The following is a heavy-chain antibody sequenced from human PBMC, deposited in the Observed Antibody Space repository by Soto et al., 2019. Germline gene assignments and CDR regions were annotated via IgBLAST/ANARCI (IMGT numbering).Heavy chain of an antibody. Sequence: GGSLRLSCAASGFTFSSYGMHWVRQAPGKGLEWVAVISYDGSNKYYADSVKGRFTISRDNSKNTLYLQMNSLRAEDTAVYYCAKDGGAWWQLYYFDYWGQGTLVTVSS. CDR1: GFTFSSYG. J-gene: IGHJ4*02. CDR3: AKDGGAWWQLYYFDY. V-gene: IGHV3-30*18. CDR2: ISYDGSNK. D-gene: IGHD2-15*01.